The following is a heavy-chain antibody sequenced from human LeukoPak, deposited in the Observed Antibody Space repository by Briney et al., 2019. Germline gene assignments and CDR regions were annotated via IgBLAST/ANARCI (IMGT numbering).Heavy chain of an antibody. V-gene: IGHV3-21*04. J-gene: IGHJ3*02. CDR2: ISSSSSYI. D-gene: IGHD2-2*01. CDR1: GFTFSASI. Sequence: GGSLRLSCTASGFTFSASIMHWVRQAPGKGLEWVSSISSSSSYIYYADSVKGRFTISRDNSKNTLYLQMNSLRAEDTAVYYCAKAEYQLLSDAFDIWGQGTMVTVSS. CDR3: AKAEYQLLSDAFDI.